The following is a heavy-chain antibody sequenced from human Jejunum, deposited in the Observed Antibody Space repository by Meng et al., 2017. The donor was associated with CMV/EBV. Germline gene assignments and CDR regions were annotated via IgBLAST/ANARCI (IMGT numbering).Heavy chain of an antibody. D-gene: IGHD6-19*01. V-gene: IGHV6-1*01. J-gene: IGHJ4*02. CDR2: ANYRSKWYN. CDR3: ARCGYSSGWREFDH. Sequence: ISSNNSDKNWIKQPQSGGLGLLGRANYRSKWYNKYADSLKSRITINPDTSKNQFSMQLNSMTPGDTAVYYCARCGYSSGWREFDHWGQGALVTVSS. CDR1: ISSNNSD.